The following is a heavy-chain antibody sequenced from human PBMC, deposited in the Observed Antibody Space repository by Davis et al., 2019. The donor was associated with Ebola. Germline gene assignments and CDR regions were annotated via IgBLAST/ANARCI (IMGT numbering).Heavy chain of an antibody. CDR2: IYSGGTI. D-gene: IGHD6-6*01. CDR1: GFIVSSNY. Sequence: PGGSLRLSCAASGFIVSSNYMSWARQAPGKGLEWVSVIYSGGTIYYADSVKGRFTISRDNAKNSLYLQMNSLRAEDTAVYYCARRLIAARPYYYYGMDVWGQGTTVTVSS. CDR3: ARRLIAARPYYYYGMDV. V-gene: IGHV3-53*01. J-gene: IGHJ6*02.